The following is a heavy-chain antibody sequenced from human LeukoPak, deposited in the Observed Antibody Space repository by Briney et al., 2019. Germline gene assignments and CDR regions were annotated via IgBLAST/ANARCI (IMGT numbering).Heavy chain of an antibody. Sequence: PSGTLSLTCAVSGGSISSSNWWSWVRQPPGKGLEWIGEIYHSGSTNYNPSLKSRVTISVDKSKNQFSLKLSSVTAADTAVYYCARDPTIYNYYGSGSSYWFDPWGQGTLVTVSS. J-gene: IGHJ5*02. V-gene: IGHV4-4*02. CDR3: ARDPTIYNYYGSGSSYWFDP. CDR1: GGSISSSNW. CDR2: IYHSGST. D-gene: IGHD3-10*01.